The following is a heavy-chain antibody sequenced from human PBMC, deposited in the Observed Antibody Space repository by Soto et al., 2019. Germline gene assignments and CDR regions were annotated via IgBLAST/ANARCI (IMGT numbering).Heavy chain of an antibody. D-gene: IGHD2-15*01. J-gene: IGHJ6*03. V-gene: IGHV4-59*01. CDR2: IYYSGST. CDR1: GGSISSYY. Sequence: SETLSLTCTVSGGSISSYYWSWIRQPPGKGLEWIGYIYYSGSTNYNPSLKSRVTISVDTSKNQFSLELSSVTAADTAVYYCARAKSGGGIPVIYMDVWGKGTTVTVSS. CDR3: ARAKSGGGIPVIYMDV.